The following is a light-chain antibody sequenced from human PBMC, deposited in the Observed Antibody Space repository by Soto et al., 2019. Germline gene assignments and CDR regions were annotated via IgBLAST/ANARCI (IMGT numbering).Light chain of an antibody. J-gene: IGKJ2*01. CDR2: GAS. CDR3: QQYNNWPPRSS. V-gene: IGKV3-15*01. Sequence: EIVMTQSPATLSVSPGERATLSCRASQSVSSNLAWYQQKPGQAPRLLIYGASTRATGIPARFSGSGSGTEFTLTISSLQPEDFAVYYCQQYNNWPPRSSFGQGTKVDIK. CDR1: QSVSSN.